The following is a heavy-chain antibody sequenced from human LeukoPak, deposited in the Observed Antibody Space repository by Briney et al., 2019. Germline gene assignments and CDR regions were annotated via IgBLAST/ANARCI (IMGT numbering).Heavy chain of an antibody. J-gene: IGHJ4*02. CDR3: ARESDDVAIGY. CDR2: INPSGGST. D-gene: IGHD2-15*01. V-gene: IGHV1-46*01. Sequence: ASVKVSCKASGYTFTSYYMHWVRQAPGQGLEWMGIINPSGGSTTYAQKFQGRVTMTRDTSISTAYMELSRLRSDDTAVYYCARESDDVAIGYWGQGTLVTVSS. CDR1: GYTFTSYY.